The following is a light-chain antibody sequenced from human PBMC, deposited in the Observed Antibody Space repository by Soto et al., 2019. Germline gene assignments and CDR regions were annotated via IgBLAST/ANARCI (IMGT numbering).Light chain of an antibody. V-gene: IGKV2-30*02. CDR3: MQGTHWPIT. CDR2: KVA. J-gene: IGKJ5*01. CDR1: QSLVHSDGIAS. Sequence: DVVMTQSPLSLPVTLGQPASISCRSNQSLVHSDGIASFGLFHQRPGRSPRRLIYKVANRDSGVPARFSGSGSGTDFSLQISRVEAEDVGVYYCMQGTHWPITFGQGTRLEIK.